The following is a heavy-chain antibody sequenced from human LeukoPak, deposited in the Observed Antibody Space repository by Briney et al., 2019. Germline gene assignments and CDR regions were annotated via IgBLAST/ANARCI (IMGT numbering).Heavy chain of an antibody. J-gene: IGHJ4*02. CDR1: RVRCSECV. CDR3: ARLGFGVTATAPNFDY. CDR2: ISHDGNNQ. Sequence: LSRLTARVRCSECVMLSVGPAPVKRLERVAFISHDGNNQQYADSVKGRFTISRDNSKKMLYLQMNSLRPEDTAVFYCARLGFGVTATAPNFDYWGQGTLVTVSS. V-gene: IGHV3-30*03. D-gene: IGHD3-10*01.